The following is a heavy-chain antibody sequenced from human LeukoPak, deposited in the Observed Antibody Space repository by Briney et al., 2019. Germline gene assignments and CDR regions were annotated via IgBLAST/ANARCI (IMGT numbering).Heavy chain of an antibody. J-gene: IGHJ4*02. CDR3: AKFPNLQDSSGYYYFEF. CDR2: IKEDGSEK. V-gene: IGHV3-7*01. CDR1: GFTFSSYA. D-gene: IGHD3-22*01. Sequence: PGGSLRLSCAASGFTFSSYAMSWVRQAPGKGLEWVAYIKEDGSEKYYVGSVKGRFTISRDNAKNSLFLQMNSLRADNTAVYYCAKFPNLQDSSGYYYFEFWSQGTLVTVSS.